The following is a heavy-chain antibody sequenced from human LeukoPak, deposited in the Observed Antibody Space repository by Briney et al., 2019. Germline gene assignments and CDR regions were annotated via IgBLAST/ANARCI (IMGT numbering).Heavy chain of an antibody. CDR1: GYTFTCYG. J-gene: IGHJ3*02. CDR2: ISAYNGNT. CDR3: AARGGATGTTQGDAFDI. D-gene: IGHD1-1*01. V-gene: IGHV1-18*04. Sequence: GASVKVSCKASGYTFTCYGISWVRQAPGQGLEWMGWISAYNGNTNYAQKLQGRVTMTTDTSTSTAYMELRSLRSDDTAVYYCAARGGATGTTQGDAFDIWGQGTMVTVSS.